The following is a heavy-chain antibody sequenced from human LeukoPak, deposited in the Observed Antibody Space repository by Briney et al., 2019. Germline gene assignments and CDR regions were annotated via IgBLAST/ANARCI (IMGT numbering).Heavy chain of an antibody. CDR2: ISSSSSYI. Sequence: GGSLRLSCAASGFSLSAYWMTWVRQAPGKGLEWVSSISSSSSYIYYADSVKGRFTISRDNAKNSLYLQMNSLRAEDTAVYYCARKATVEYYFDYWGQGTLVTVSS. CDR3: ARKATVEYYFDY. J-gene: IGHJ4*02. D-gene: IGHD5-12*01. V-gene: IGHV3-21*01. CDR1: GFSLSAYW.